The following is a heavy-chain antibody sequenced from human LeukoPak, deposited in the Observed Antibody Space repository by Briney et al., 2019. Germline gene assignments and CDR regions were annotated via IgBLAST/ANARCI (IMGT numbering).Heavy chain of an antibody. CDR1: GGSISSYY. D-gene: IGHD6-6*01. V-gene: IGHV4-4*07. Sequence: SETLSLTCTVSGGSISSYYWSWIRQPAGKGLEWIGRIYTSGSTNYNPSLKSRVTVSVDTSKNQFSLKLSSVTAADTAVYYCARSSSPEFYEWLYFDYWGQGTLVTVSS. CDR2: IYTSGST. J-gene: IGHJ4*02. CDR3: ARSSSPEFYEWLYFDY.